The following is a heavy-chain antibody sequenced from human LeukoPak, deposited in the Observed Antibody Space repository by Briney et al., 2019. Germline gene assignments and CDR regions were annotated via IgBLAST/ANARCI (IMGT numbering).Heavy chain of an antibody. CDR3: ATLDWKRGGRTLDY. Sequence: GASVKVSCKVSGYTLSDGSMHWVRQAPGKGLEWMGGFDPGDAETIFAQKFQGRVTMTEDTSTDTVYMEPSSLSSEDTAVYYCATLDWKRGGRTLDYWGQGTLVSVSS. CDR1: GYTLSDGS. D-gene: IGHD3/OR15-3a*01. V-gene: IGHV1-24*01. CDR2: FDPGDAET. J-gene: IGHJ4*02.